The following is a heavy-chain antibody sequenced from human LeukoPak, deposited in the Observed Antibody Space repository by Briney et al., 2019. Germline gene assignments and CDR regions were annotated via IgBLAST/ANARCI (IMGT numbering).Heavy chain of an antibody. Sequence: SETLSLTCTVSGYSISSGYYWGWIRQPPGKGLEWIGSIYHSGSTYYNPSLKSRVTISVDTSKNQFSLKLSSVTAADTAVYYCARRPTRTAKSTRNSDYFDYWGQGTLVTVSS. CDR3: ARRPTRTAKSTRNSDYFDY. J-gene: IGHJ4*02. CDR1: GYSISSGYY. CDR2: IYHSGST. D-gene: IGHD2-21*02. V-gene: IGHV4-38-2*02.